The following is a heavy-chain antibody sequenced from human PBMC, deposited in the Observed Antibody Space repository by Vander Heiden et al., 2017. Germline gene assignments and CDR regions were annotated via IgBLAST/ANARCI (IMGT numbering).Heavy chain of an antibody. D-gene: IGHD4-17*01. CDR1: GFTFSRYA. CDR2: ISYDGSNK. CDR3: ARDRGGTVTTSEYFQH. Sequence: QVQLVESGGGVVQPGRSLSLSWAPSGFTFSRYAMHWVRQAPGKGLEWVAVISYDGSNKYYADSVKGRFTISRDNSKNTLYLQMNSLRAEDTAVYYCARDRGGTVTTSEYFQHWGQGTLVTVSS. V-gene: IGHV3-30*04. J-gene: IGHJ1*01.